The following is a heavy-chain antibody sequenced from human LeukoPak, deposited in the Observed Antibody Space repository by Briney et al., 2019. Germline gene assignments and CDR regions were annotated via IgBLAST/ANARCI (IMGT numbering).Heavy chain of an antibody. V-gene: IGHV4-39*07. D-gene: IGHD3-3*01. CDR1: GGSISSSSYY. J-gene: IGHJ4*02. CDR3: ASLTPRYDFWSGHQGY. CDR2: IYYSGST. Sequence: PSETLSLTCTVSGGSISSSSYYWGWIRQPPGKGLEWIGSIYYSGSTYYNPSLKSRVTISVDTSKNQFSLKLSSVTAADTAVYYCASLTPRYDFWSGHQGYWGQGTLVTVSS.